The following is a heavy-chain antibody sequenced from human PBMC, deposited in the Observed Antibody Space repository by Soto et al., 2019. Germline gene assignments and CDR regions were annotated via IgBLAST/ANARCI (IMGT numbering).Heavy chain of an antibody. Sequence: PGGSLRLSCAGSGFTFRSSTMSWVCQAPGKGLEWVSSISSSSSYIYYADSLKGRFTISRDNAKNSLYLQLSSLRAEDTAVYYCARDLGEMYAIWGQGALVTVSS. V-gene: IGHV3-21*01. CDR3: ARDLGEMYAI. CDR2: ISSSSSYI. D-gene: IGHD2-8*01. CDR1: GFTFRSST. J-gene: IGHJ4*02.